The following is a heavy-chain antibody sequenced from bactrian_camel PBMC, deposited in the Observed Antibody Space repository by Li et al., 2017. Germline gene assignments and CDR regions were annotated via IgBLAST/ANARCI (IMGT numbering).Heavy chain of an antibody. J-gene: IGHJ4*01. CDR3: AADEYNLGLARSYTY. CDR1: GYTFNTYS. CDR2: IDTGDGST. Sequence: HVQLVESGGGSALAGGSVRLSCAASGYTFNTYSWFRQAPGQEREGVAAIDTGDGSTYYLNSVEGRFTISHDNAKNTLYLQMNSLKPEDTAMYYCAADEYNLGLARSYTYWVQGTQVTVS. D-gene: IGHD5*01. V-gene: IGHV3S1*01.